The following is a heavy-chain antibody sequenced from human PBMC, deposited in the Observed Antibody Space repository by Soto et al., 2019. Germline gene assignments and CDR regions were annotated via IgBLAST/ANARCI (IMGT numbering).Heavy chain of an antibody. V-gene: IGHV4-39*01. J-gene: IGHJ5*02. CDR3: ARSYCSSTSCYDWFDP. Sequence: PSETLSLTCTVSGGSISSSSYYWGWIRQPPGKGLEWIGSIYYSGSTYYNQSLKSRVTISVDTPKNQFSLKLSSVTAADTAVYYCARSYCSSTSCYDWFDPWGQGTLVTVSS. D-gene: IGHD2-2*01. CDR2: IYYSGST. CDR1: GGSISSSSYY.